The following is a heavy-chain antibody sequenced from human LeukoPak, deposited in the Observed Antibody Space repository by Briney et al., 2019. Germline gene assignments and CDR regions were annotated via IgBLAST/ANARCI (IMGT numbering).Heavy chain of an antibody. V-gene: IGHV3-7*01. CDR3: ARVGEQQLVRHAFDI. CDR1: GFTFSSYW. D-gene: IGHD6-13*01. Sequence: GGSLRLSCAASGFTFSSYWMSWVRQAPGKGLEWVANIKQDGSEKYYVDSVKGRFTISRDNAKNSLYLQMNSLRAEDTAVYYCARVGEQQLVRHAFDIWGQGTMVTVSS. CDR2: IKQDGSEK. J-gene: IGHJ3*02.